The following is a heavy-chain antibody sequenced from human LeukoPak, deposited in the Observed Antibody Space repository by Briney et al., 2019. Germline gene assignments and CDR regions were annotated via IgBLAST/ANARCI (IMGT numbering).Heavy chain of an antibody. Sequence: ASVKVSCKASGHTSTDYYVHWVRQAPGQGLEWMGCINANSGGTNYAQRFQGRVTMTRDTSITTVYMELSSLTSDDTAVYYCARDPIRADGYNLDYWGQGTPVTVSS. CDR2: INANSGGT. CDR3: ARDPIRADGYNLDY. CDR1: GHTSTDYY. J-gene: IGHJ4*02. V-gene: IGHV1-2*02. D-gene: IGHD5-24*01.